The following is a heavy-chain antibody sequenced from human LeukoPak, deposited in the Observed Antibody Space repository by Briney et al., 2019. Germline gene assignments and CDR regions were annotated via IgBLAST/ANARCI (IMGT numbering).Heavy chain of an antibody. D-gene: IGHD3-16*01. J-gene: IGHJ2*01. Sequence: GGSLRLSCAVSGFTFSSFPFHWVRQAPGKGLEWVAAISTDGSYKYHGDSVKGRFTISRDNPMNTLYLQMNGLRPDDTAVYYCARSLIPGRWYFDLWGRGTLVTVPS. CDR3: ARSLIPGRWYFDL. V-gene: IGHV3-30*04. CDR1: GFTFSSFP. CDR2: ISTDGSYK.